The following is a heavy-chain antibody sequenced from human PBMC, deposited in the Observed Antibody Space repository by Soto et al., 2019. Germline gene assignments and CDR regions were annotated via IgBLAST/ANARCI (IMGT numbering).Heavy chain of an antibody. Sequence: SVKVSCKASGGTFSSYAISWVRQAPGQGLEWMGGIIPIFGTANYAQKFQGRVTITADKSTSTAYMELSSLRSEDTAVYYCASKTIEGGLRFLEWSPPYYYYGMDVWGQGTTVTVSS. CDR1: GGTFSSYA. CDR3: ASKTIEGGLRFLEWSPPYYYYGMDV. J-gene: IGHJ6*02. V-gene: IGHV1-69*06. D-gene: IGHD3-3*01. CDR2: IIPIFGTA.